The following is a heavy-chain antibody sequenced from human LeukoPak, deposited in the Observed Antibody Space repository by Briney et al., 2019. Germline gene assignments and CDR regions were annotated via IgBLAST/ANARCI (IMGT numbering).Heavy chain of an antibody. D-gene: IGHD5-24*01. CDR1: GGSISSYY. V-gene: IGHV4-59*08. J-gene: IGHJ4*02. Sequence: SETLSLTCTVSGGSISSYYWSWIRQPPGKGLEWIGYIYYSGSTNYNPSLKSRVTISVDTSKNQFSLKLSSVTAADTAVYYCARLTLEMATITFDYWGQGTLVTVSS. CDR2: IYYSGST. CDR3: ARLTLEMATITFDY.